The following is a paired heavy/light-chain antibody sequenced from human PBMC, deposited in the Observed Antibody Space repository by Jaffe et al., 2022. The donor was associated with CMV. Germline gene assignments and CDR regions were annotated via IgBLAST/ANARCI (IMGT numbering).Heavy chain of an antibody. CDR1: GFTFDDYA. CDR3: AKDSGSVTGTTGLGMDV. V-gene: IGHV3-9*01. CDR2: ISWNSGSI. J-gene: IGHJ6*02. D-gene: IGHD1-7*01. Sequence: EVQLVESGGGLVQPGRSLRLSCAASGFTFDDYAMHWVRQAPGKGLEWVSGISWNSGSIGYADSVKGRFTISRDNAKNSLYLQMNSLRAEDTALYYCAKDSGSVTGTTGLGMDVWGQGTTVTVSS.
Light chain of an antibody. CDR1: KLGDKY. J-gene: IGLJ2*01. Sequence: SYELTQPPSVSVSPGQTASITCSGDKLGDKYACWYQQKPGQSPVLVIYQDSKRPSGIPERFSGSNSGNTATLTISGTQAMDEADYYCQAWDSSIVFGGGTKLTVL. CDR2: QDS. V-gene: IGLV3-1*01. CDR3: QAWDSSIV.